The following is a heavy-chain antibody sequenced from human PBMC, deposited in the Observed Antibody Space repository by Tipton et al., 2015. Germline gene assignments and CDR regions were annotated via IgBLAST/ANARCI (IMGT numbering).Heavy chain of an antibody. J-gene: IGHJ4*02. D-gene: IGHD5-12*01. CDR2: IYYSGNT. V-gene: IGHV4-59*08. Sequence: TLSLTCAVSGDSISSYYWSWIRQPPGKGLEWIGYIYYSGNTYYNPSLKSRVTISVDTSKSQFSLKLTSVTAADTAVYYCARVKVATMLYYFDYWGQGTLVTVSS. CDR1: GDSISSYY. CDR3: ARVKVATMLYYFDY.